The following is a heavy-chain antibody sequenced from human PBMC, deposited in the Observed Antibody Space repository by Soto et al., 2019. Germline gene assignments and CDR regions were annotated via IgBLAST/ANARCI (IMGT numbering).Heavy chain of an antibody. CDR1: GFTFSSYW. Sequence: EVQLVESGGGLVQPGGSLRLSCAASGFTFSSYWMSWVRQAPGKGLEWVANIKQDGSEKYHVDSVKGRFTISRDNAKNSLYLQMNSLRAEDTAVYYCARPRRVVAATPDYWGQGTLVTVSS. D-gene: IGHD2-15*01. CDR2: IKQDGSEK. V-gene: IGHV3-7*02. CDR3: ARPRRVVAATPDY. J-gene: IGHJ4*02.